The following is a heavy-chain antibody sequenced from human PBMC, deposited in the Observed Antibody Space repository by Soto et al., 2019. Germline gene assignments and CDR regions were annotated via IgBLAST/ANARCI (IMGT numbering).Heavy chain of an antibody. V-gene: IGHV1-18*04. CDR2: IRPDNGNT. J-gene: IGHJ5*02. Sequence: QLQLVQSGAEVKRPGASVRVSCEASGYPFAKYGISWIRQAPGQGLEWMGWIRPDNGNTEYAQKFQGRVSMTRDTSSNTAYLEVRSLRSDDTVMYYRATSYDSGFDPWGQGTLVSVSS. CDR1: GYPFAKYG. CDR3: ATSYDSGFDP. D-gene: IGHD5-12*01.